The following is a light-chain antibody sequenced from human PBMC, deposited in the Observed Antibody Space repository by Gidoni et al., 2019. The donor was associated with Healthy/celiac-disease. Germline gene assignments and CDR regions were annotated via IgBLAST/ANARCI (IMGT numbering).Light chain of an antibody. CDR3: QQSYSTPPT. CDR1: QSISSY. CDR2: AAS. J-gene: IGKJ4*01. Sequence: DIQITQSPSSLSASVGDRVTITCRARQSISSYLNWYQQKPGKAPKLLIYAASSLQSGVPSRLSGSGSGTDFTLTIRSLQPEDFATYYCQQSYSTPPTFGGXTKVEIK. V-gene: IGKV1-39*01.